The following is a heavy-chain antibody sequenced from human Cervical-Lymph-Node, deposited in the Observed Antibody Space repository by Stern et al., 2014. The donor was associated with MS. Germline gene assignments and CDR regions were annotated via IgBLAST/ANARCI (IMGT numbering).Heavy chain of an antibody. V-gene: IGHV3-30*18. D-gene: IGHD1-20*01. J-gene: IGHJ5*02. CDR1: GFTFSAYG. Sequence: VHLVESGGGVVQPGRSLRLSCAASGFTFSAYGMHWVRQAPGKGLEWGAVISADGTLKFYGDSVKGRFTISRDNSKNTLFLQMNSLRAEDTAVYYCAKGDNWRRLNPWGQGTLVTVSS. CDR2: ISADGTLK. CDR3: AKGDNWRRLNP.